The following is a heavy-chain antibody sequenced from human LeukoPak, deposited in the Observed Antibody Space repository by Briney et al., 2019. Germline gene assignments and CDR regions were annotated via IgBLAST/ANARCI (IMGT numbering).Heavy chain of an antibody. J-gene: IGHJ4*02. D-gene: IGHD3-22*01. CDR1: GYSISSSNW. CDR3: AREHYYDSCGMGFDY. V-gene: IGHV4-28*03. CDR2: IYYSGST. Sequence: SETLSLTCAVSGYSISSSNWWGWIRQPPGKGLEWIGYIYYSGSTNYNPSLKSRVAISVDTSKNQFSLKLSSVTAADTAVYYCAREHYYDSCGMGFDYWGQGTLVTVSS.